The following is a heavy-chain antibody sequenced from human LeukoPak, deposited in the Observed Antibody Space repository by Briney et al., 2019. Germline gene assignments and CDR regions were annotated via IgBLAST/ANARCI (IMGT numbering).Heavy chain of an antibody. Sequence: SQTLSLTCAVSGGSISSGGYSWSWIRQPPGKGLEWIGYIDHSGSTYYNPSLKSRVARSVDRSKDQCSLKLSSVTAADTAVYYCASYDFWSGYLEYWGQGTLVTVSS. CDR3: ASYDFWSGYLEY. D-gene: IGHD3-3*01. J-gene: IGHJ4*02. CDR1: GGSISSGGYS. CDR2: IDHSGST. V-gene: IGHV4-30-2*01.